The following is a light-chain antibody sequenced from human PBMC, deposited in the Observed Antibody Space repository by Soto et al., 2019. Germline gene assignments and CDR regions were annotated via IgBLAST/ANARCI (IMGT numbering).Light chain of an antibody. CDR3: QQRSNWPMT. CDR1: QSVSSF. Sequence: EIVLTQSPVTLSLSPGERATLSCRASQSVSSFLAWYQQRRGQAPRLLIYDASNRATGIPARFSGSGSGTDFTLTISSLEPEGCTIYYCQQRSNWPMTFGGGTKVEIK. V-gene: IGKV3-11*01. CDR2: DAS. J-gene: IGKJ4*01.